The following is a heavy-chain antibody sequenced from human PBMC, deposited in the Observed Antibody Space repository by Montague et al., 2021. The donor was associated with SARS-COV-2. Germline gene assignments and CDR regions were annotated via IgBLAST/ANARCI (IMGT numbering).Heavy chain of an antibody. V-gene: IGHV3-74*01. J-gene: IGHJ5*02. CDR1: GFTFSSYW. Sequence: SLRLSCAASGFTFSSYWMYWVRQAPGKGLVWVSHISSDGRRRRYADSVKGRFTISRDNAKNTLYLQMNSLRAEDTAVYYCARDGEIVAVGYNFDTWGQGTLVTASS. CDR2: ISSDGRRR. D-gene: IGHD5-18*01. CDR3: ARDGEIVAVGYNFDT.